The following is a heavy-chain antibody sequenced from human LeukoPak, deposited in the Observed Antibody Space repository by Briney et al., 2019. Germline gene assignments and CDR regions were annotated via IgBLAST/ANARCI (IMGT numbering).Heavy chain of an antibody. CDR1: GFTFSSYA. J-gene: IGHJ4*02. V-gene: IGHV3-23*01. D-gene: IGHD3-10*01. Sequence: GGSLRLSCAASGFTFSSYAMSWVRQAPGKGLEWVSAISGSGGSTYYADSVKGRFTISRDNSKNTLYLQMNSLRAEDTAVYYCAKAYYGSGSYYNPPYYFDYWGQGTLVTVSS. CDR2: ISGSGGST. CDR3: AKAYYGSGSYYNPPYYFDY.